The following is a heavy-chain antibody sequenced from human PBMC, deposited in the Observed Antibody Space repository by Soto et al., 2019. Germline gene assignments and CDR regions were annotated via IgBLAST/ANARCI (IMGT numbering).Heavy chain of an antibody. J-gene: IGHJ4*02. CDR2: ISYDGSNK. CDR1: GFTFSSYA. V-gene: IGHV3-30-3*01. CDR3: ARGSGSDRLDY. Sequence: QVQLVESGGGVVQPGRSLRLSCAASGFTFSSYAMHWVRQAPGKGLEWVAVISYDGSNKYYADSVQGRFTISRDNSKNTLYLQMNSLRAEDTAVYYCARGSGSDRLDYWGQGTLVTVSS. D-gene: IGHD1-26*01.